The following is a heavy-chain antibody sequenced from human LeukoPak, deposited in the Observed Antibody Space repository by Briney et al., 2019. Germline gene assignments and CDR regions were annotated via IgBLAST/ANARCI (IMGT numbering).Heavy chain of an antibody. Sequence: GGSLRLSCAASGFTFSSYSMNWVRQAPGKGLEWVSYISSSSSTIYYADSVKGRFTISRDNAKNSLYLQMNSLRDEDTAVYYCARDLQPLTSYYGMDVWGQGTTVTVSS. CDR3: ARDLQPLTSYYGMDV. J-gene: IGHJ6*02. V-gene: IGHV3-48*02. CDR2: ISSSSSTI. CDR1: GFTFSSYS. D-gene: IGHD4-4*01.